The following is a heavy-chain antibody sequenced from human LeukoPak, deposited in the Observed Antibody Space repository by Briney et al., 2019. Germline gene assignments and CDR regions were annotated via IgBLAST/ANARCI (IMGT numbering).Heavy chain of an antibody. CDR1: GFTFSSYW. CDR3: ARSGGYGWDY. Sequence: GGSLRLSCAASGFTFSSYWMTWVRQAPGKALEWVANIKPDGSGEYYVDSLKGRFTISRDNAENSLFLQMNNLRVDDTAVYYCARSGGYGWDYWGQGAVVTVSS. CDR2: IKPDGSGE. D-gene: IGHD5-12*01. V-gene: IGHV3-7*01. J-gene: IGHJ4*02.